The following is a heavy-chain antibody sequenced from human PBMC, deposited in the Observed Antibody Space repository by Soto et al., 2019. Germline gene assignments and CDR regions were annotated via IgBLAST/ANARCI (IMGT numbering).Heavy chain of an antibody. J-gene: IGHJ1*01. Sequence: EVQLVESGGGLVKPGGSLRLSCAASGFTFSSYSMNWVRQAPGKGLEWVSSISSSSSSIYYADSVKGRFTISSDNAKNSLYRQMNSLRAEDTAVYYCARDPSDLWEPDQYFQRWGQGTLVTVSS. V-gene: IGHV3-21*01. CDR3: ARDPSDLWEPDQYFQR. D-gene: IGHD1-26*01. CDR1: GFTFSSYS. CDR2: ISSSSSSI.